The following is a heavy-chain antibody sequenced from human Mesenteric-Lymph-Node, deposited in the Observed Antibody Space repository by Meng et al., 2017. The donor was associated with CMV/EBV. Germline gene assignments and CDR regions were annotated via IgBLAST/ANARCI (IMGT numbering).Heavy chain of an antibody. Sequence: SETLSLTCTVSGYSISSGYYWGWIRQPPGKGLEWIGSIYHSGSTYYNPSLKSRVTISVDTSKNQFSLKLSSVTAADTAVYYCARGYYDFWGGYPPQPFDPWGQGTLVTVSS. V-gene: IGHV4-38-2*02. J-gene: IGHJ5*02. CDR2: IYHSGST. CDR3: ARGYYDFWGGYPPQPFDP. CDR1: GYSISSGYY. D-gene: IGHD3-3*01.